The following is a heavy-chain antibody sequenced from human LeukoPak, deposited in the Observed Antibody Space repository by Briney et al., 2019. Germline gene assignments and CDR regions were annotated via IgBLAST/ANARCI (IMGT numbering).Heavy chain of an antibody. J-gene: IGHJ6*02. CDR1: GYSFTGYF. Sequence: ASVKVSCKTSGYSFTGYFMHWVRQAPGQGLEWMGWINPNSADTKYAQRFQGRVTMTRDTSINTAYMELRRLTSDDTAVHYCARVPSMIRGVVNYGMDVWGQGTTVTVSS. V-gene: IGHV1-2*02. CDR3: ARVPSMIRGVVNYGMDV. CDR2: INPNSADT. D-gene: IGHD3-10*01.